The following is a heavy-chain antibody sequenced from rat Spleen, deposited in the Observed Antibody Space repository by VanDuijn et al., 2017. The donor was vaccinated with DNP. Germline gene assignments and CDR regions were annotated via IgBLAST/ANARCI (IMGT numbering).Heavy chain of an antibody. CDR1: GFTFSNYG. V-gene: IGHV5-29*01. CDR2: ISYEGSST. Sequence: EVQLVESGGGLVQPGRSLKLSCAASGFTFSNYGMAWVRQAPTKGLEWVAYISYEGSSTYYRVSVKGRFTISRENAKRTLYLQMDGLRSEDTATYYCATPAHYGYKGDYWGQGVLVTVSS. D-gene: IGHD1-6*01. J-gene: IGHJ2*01. CDR3: ATPAHYGYKGDY.